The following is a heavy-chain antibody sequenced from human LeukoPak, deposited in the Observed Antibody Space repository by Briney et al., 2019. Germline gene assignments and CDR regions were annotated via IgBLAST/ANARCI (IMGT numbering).Heavy chain of an antibody. CDR2: IWYDGSNK. J-gene: IGHJ4*02. Sequence: GRSLRLSCAASGFTFSSYGMHWVRQAPGKGLEWVAVIWYDGSNKYYADSVKGRFTISRDNSKNTLYLQMNSLRAEDTAVYYCARAGHADSFDYWGQGALVTVSS. V-gene: IGHV3-33*01. CDR1: GFTFSSYG. CDR3: ARAGHADSFDY. D-gene: IGHD2-21*01.